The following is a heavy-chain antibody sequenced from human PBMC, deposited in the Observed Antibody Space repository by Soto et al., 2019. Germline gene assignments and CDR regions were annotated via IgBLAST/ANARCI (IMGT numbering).Heavy chain of an antibody. Sequence: QVQLVESGGGVVQPGRSLRLSCAASGFTFSSYGMHWVRQAPGKGLEWVAVISYDGSNKYYADSVKGRFTISRDNSKNTLYLQMNSLRAEDTAVYYRAKFVLVPAATDAFDIWGQGTMVTVSS. CDR1: GFTFSSYG. J-gene: IGHJ3*02. CDR3: AKFVLVPAATDAFDI. CDR2: ISYDGSNK. V-gene: IGHV3-30*18. D-gene: IGHD2-2*01.